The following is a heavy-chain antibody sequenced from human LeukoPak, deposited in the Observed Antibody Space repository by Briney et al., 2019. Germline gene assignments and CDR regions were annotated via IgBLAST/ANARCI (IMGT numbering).Heavy chain of an antibody. J-gene: IGHJ4*02. D-gene: IGHD1-1*01. CDR2: IRSKANSYAT. V-gene: IGHV3-73*01. CDR3: TSGTTSGESDY. CDR1: GFTFSGSA. Sequence: GGSLRLSCAASGFTFSGSAMHWVRQASGKGLEWVGRIRSKANSYATAYAASVKGRVTISRDDSKNTAYLQMNSLKTEDTAVYYCTSGTTSGESDYWGQGTLVTVSS.